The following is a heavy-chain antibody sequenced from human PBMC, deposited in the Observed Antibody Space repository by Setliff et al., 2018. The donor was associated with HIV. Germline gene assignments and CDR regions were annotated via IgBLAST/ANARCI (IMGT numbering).Heavy chain of an antibody. Sequence: PSETLSLTCTVSDVSISAYYWSWIRQPPGKGLEWIGDIFYTGSTNYNPSLKSRVTISIDTSKNQFSLKLSSVTAADTAVYYCARDRGRRGQLWLHFDYWGQGTLVTVSS. J-gene: IGHJ4*02. CDR1: DVSISAYY. CDR3: ARDRGRRGQLWLHFDY. D-gene: IGHD5-18*01. CDR2: IFYTGST. V-gene: IGHV4-59*12.